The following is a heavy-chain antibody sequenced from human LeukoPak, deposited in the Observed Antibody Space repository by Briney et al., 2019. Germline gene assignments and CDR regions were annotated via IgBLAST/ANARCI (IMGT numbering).Heavy chain of an antibody. V-gene: IGHV3-7*01. CDR3: AREHYFYHMDG. CDR2: VNQGGTEK. J-gene: IGHJ6*03. Sequence: GGSLRLSCAASGFTFSDYYMSWVRQAPGEGLEWVANVNQGGTEKYYVDSVKGRFTISRDNAENSLYLQMNSLRAEDTAVYYCAREHYFYHMDGWGEGTTVTVSS. CDR1: GFTFSDYY.